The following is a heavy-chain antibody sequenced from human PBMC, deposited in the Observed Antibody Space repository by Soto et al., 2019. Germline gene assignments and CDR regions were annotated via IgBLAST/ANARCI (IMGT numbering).Heavy chain of an antibody. D-gene: IGHD4-17*01. CDR1: GFTFSSYS. J-gene: IGHJ4*02. CDR3: ARDMSPVSPRETDY. V-gene: IGHV3-48*01. CDR2: ISSSSSTI. Sequence: GGSLRLSCAASGFTFSSYSMNWVRQAPGNGLEWVLYISSSSSTIYYADSVKGRFTISRDNAKNSLYLQMNSLRAEDTAVYYCARDMSPVSPRETDYWGQGTLVTVSS.